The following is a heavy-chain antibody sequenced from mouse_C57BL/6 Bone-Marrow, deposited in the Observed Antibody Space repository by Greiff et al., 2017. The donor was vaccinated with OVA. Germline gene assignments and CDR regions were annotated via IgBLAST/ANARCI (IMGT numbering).Heavy chain of an antibody. D-gene: IGHD1-1*01. V-gene: IGHV5-16*01. CDR1: GFTFSDYY. Sequence: EVQLVESEGGLVQPGSSMKLSCTASGFTFSDYYMAWVRQVPEKGLEWVANINYDGSSTYYLDSLKSRFIISRDNAKNILYLQMSSLKSEDTATYYCARDLYYYGSGYFDVWGTGTTVTVSS. CDR3: ARDLYYYGSGYFDV. CDR2: INYDGSST. J-gene: IGHJ1*03.